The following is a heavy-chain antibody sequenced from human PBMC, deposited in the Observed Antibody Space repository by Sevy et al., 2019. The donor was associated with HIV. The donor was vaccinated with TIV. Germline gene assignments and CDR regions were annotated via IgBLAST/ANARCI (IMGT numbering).Heavy chain of an antibody. CDR1: GYTFITYA. J-gene: IGHJ5*02. CDR2: INTNTGNP. Sequence: ASVKVSCKASGYTFITYAMNWVRQAPGQGLEWMGWINTNTGNPTYAQGFTGWFVFSLDTSVSTAYLQISSLKAEDTAVYYCARDITMVRGVPRWFDPWGQGTLVTVSS. D-gene: IGHD3-10*01. V-gene: IGHV7-4-1*02. CDR3: ARDITMVRGVPRWFDP.